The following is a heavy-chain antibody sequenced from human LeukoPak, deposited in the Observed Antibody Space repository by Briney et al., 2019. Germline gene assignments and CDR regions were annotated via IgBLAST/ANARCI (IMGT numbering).Heavy chain of an antibody. Sequence: GASVKVSCKAPGYTFTKYGISWVRQAPGQGLEWMGWISTYNGNTDYAQKFQGRVTMTTDTSTSTAYMELRSLRSDDTAVYYCARDGFSSSWPYYLDFWGQGSLVTVSS. D-gene: IGHD6-13*01. CDR1: GYTFTKYG. CDR2: ISTYNGNT. CDR3: ARDGFSSSWPYYLDF. J-gene: IGHJ4*02. V-gene: IGHV1-18*01.